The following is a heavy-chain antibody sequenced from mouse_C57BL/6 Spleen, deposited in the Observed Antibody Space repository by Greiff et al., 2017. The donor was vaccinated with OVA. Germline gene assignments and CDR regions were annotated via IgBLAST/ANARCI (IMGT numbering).Heavy chain of an antibody. J-gene: IGHJ2*01. Sequence: QVQLQQSGAELVKPGASVKLSCKASGYTFTSYWMQWVKQRPGQGLAWIGEIDPSDSYTNYNQKFKGKATLTVDTSSSTAYMQLSSLTSEDSAVYYCARGGYFDYWGQGTTLTVSS. V-gene: IGHV1-50*01. CDR3: ARGGYFDY. CDR2: IDPSDSYT. CDR1: GYTFTSYW.